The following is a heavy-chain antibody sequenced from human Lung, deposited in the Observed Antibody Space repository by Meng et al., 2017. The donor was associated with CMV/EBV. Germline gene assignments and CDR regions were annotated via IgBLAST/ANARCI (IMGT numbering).Heavy chain of an antibody. CDR1: GYTFIGYY. D-gene: IGHD5-18*01. CDR2: INPNSDGT. Sequence: ASVXVSCKASGYTFIGYYIHWVRQAPGQGLEWMGCINPNSDGTNYAQKFQGRVTMTRDTSISTAYMELNRLRFDDTAVYYCARSAQLWLDHFDYLGQGTLVTVSS. J-gene: IGHJ4*02. CDR3: ARSAQLWLDHFDY. V-gene: IGHV1-2*02.